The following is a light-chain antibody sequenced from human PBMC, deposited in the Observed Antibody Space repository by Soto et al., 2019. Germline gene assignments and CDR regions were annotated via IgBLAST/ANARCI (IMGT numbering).Light chain of an antibody. CDR2: KAS. CDR1: QSISSW. V-gene: IGKV1-5*03. CDR3: QQYSSYWT. Sequence: DIQMTQSPSTLSASVGDRVTITCRASQSISSWLAWYQQKPGKAPNLLIYKASSLESGVPSRFSGSGSGTEFTLTISRLQTDDCATYYCQQYSSYWTFGQGTKVEIK. J-gene: IGKJ1*01.